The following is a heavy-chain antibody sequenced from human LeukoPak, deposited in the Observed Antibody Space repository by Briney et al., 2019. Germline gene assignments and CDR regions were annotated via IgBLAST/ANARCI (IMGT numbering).Heavy chain of an antibody. CDR2: ITWDGDST. CDR3: AKGTSSWHEFDS. J-gene: IGHJ4*02. CDR1: GFTFDDYS. D-gene: IGHD6-13*01. V-gene: IGHV3-43D*03. Sequence: GGSLRLSCAASGFTFDDYSMHWVRQAPGRGLEWVSLITWDGDSTYYADSVKGRFTISRDNSKNYLYLQMNSLRAEDTALYYCAKGTSSWHEFDSWGQGTLVTVSS.